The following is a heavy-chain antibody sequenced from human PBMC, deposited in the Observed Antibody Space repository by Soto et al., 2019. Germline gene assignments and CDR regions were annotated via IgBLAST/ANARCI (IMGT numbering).Heavy chain of an antibody. CDR2: IYPGDSDT. CDR3: AGGGVRGVITRTRDYYXMDG. Sequence: PGESLKISCKGSGYSFTSYWIGWVRQMPGKGLEWMGIIYPGDSDTRYSPSFQGQVTISADESISTAYLQWSSLKASDTAMYYCAGGGVRGVITRTRDYYXMDGWGQGTTVTVSS. D-gene: IGHD3-10*01. J-gene: IGHJ6*02. V-gene: IGHV5-51*01. CDR1: GYSFTSYW.